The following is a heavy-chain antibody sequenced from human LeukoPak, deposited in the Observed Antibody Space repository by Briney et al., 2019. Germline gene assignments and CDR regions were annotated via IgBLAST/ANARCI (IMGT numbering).Heavy chain of an antibody. CDR1: GFTFSNYY. D-gene: IGHD3-16*01. Sequence: GGSLRLSCAASGFTFSNYYMSWIRQAPGKGLEWVSYISSSGSTIYYADSVKGRFTISRDNAKNSLYLQMNSLRAEDTAVYYCARASLVARYYYYGMDVWGQGTTVTVSS. CDR3: ARASLVARYYYYGMDV. J-gene: IGHJ6*02. V-gene: IGHV3-11*01. CDR2: ISSSGSTI.